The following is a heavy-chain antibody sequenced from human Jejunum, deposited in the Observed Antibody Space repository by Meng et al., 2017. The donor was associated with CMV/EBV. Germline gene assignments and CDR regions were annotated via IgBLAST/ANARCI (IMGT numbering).Heavy chain of an antibody. V-gene: IGHV3-74*01. CDR2: ISGGGGGT. J-gene: IGHJ4*01. CDR3: ARGATGGSYRFDF. D-gene: IGHD1-26*01. CDR1: GFRFTPYW. Sequence: SGFRFTPYWMHWARQAPGQGLVWVSLISGGGGGTTYADSVKGRFPISRDNAMNTLYLQMNSLRVEDTAVYYCARGATGGSYRFDFWGHGTLVTVSS.